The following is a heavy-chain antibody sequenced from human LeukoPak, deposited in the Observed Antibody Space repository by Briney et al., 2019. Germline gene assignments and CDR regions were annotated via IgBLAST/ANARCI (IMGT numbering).Heavy chain of an antibody. J-gene: IGHJ4*02. D-gene: IGHD2-2*03. CDR2: ISYDGSNR. Sequence: GGSLRLSCAASGFTFSNYAFHWVRQAPGKGLEWVAIISYDGSNRYYADSVRGRFTVSRDNSQYTVYLQMNSLRAEDTAVYYCARVDLVVGEVAGPGDYWGQGTLVTVSS. V-gene: IGHV3-30-3*01. CDR1: GFTFSNYA. CDR3: ARVDLVVGEVAGPGDY.